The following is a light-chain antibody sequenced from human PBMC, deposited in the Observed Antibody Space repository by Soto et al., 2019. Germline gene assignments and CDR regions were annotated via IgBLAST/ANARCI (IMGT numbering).Light chain of an antibody. CDR1: QIISSW. CDR3: QQYRT. J-gene: IGKJ1*01. CDR2: DAS. V-gene: IGKV1-5*01. Sequence: DIQFTHSPSTLSASVGDIFTITCRASQIISSWLAWYQQKPGKAPKLLIYDASNLETGVPSRFSGSGSGTEFTLTISSLQPEDFATYYCQQYRTFGQGTKVDIK.